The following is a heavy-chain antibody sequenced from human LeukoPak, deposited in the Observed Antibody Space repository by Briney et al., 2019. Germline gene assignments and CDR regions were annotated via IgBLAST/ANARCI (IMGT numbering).Heavy chain of an antibody. V-gene: IGHV3-30-3*01. CDR1: GFTFSSYA. D-gene: IGHD6-19*01. CDR2: LSYDGSNK. CDR3: ARGVSGSDY. J-gene: IGHJ4*02. Sequence: GGSLRLSCAASGFTFSSYAMNWVRQAPGKGLEWVAVLSYDGSNKYYADSVKGRFTISRDNSKNTLYLQMNSLRAEDTAVYYCARGVSGSDYWGQGTLVTVSS.